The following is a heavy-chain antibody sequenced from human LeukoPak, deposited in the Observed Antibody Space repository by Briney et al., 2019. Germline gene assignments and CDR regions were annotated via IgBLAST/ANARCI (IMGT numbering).Heavy chain of an antibody. Sequence: EASVKVSCKVSGYTLTELSMHWVRQAPGKGLEWMGGFDPEDGETIYAQKFQGRVTMTEDTSTDTAYMELSSLRSEDTAVYYCATEANYYDSSGPWGWGQGTLVTVSS. CDR2: FDPEDGET. CDR1: GYTLTELS. CDR3: ATEANYYDSSGPWG. V-gene: IGHV1-24*01. D-gene: IGHD3-22*01. J-gene: IGHJ4*02.